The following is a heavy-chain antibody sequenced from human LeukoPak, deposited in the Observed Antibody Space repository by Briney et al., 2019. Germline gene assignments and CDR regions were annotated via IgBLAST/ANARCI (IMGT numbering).Heavy chain of an antibody. J-gene: IGHJ3*02. D-gene: IGHD3-22*01. Sequence: SQTLSLTCTVSGDSISSGDYYGSWIRQPAGKGLEGIGCISSRGSTNYNPSLKSRVTISVDTSKNQFSLKLSSVTAADTAVYFCARGPYSYDSSGAFDIWGQGTMVTVSS. CDR3: ARGPYSYDSSGAFDI. CDR2: ISSRGST. CDR1: GDSISSGDYY. V-gene: IGHV4-61*02.